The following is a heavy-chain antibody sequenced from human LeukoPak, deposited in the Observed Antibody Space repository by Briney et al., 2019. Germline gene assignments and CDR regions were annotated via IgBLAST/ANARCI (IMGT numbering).Heavy chain of an antibody. D-gene: IGHD4-17*01. CDR3: ATVESGDQALDY. V-gene: IGHV3-23*01. CDR2: ISNDGGYT. CDR1: GFTFSSSA. J-gene: IGHJ4*02. Sequence: PGGSLRLFCAASGFTFSSSAMSWVRQAPGKGLEWVSAISNDGGYTYYADSVQGRFTISRDNSKSTLCLQMNSLRAEDTAVYYCATVESGDQALDYWGQGTLVTVSS.